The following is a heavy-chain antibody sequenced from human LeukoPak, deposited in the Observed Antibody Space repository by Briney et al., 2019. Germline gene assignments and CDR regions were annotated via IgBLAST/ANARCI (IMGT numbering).Heavy chain of an antibody. CDR1: GDSISKDFYC. D-gene: IGHD4-23*01. V-gene: IGHV4-39*07. Sequence: PSETLSLTCTVSGDSISKDFYCWAWISQPPGKGLECIGTIYDGANTYYNPPLGSGVAMSVDTPKNHSSLKLTALTPTETPVNYYVRDHIGGLQPKSWFEPWGQGTLISVSS. CDR2: IYDGANT. J-gene: IGHJ5*02. CDR3: VRDHIGGLQPKSWFEP.